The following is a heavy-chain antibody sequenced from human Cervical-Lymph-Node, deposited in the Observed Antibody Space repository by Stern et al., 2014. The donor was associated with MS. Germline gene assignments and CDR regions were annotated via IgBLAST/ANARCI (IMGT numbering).Heavy chain of an antibody. J-gene: IGHJ3*01. D-gene: IGHD1-1*01. CDR3: ARERKVERSARVFVSFDV. CDR1: GASFTDNY. CDR2: INHSVKS. V-gene: IGHV4-34*01. Sequence: QVQLQQGDAGLSRPSETLSLTCAVHGASFTDNYWSWIRQTPGKGLEWIGEINHSVKSPHNRSLMSRFTLSVDTSKNQFSLKLNSVTAADTAVYYCARERKVERSARVFVSFDVWGQGTLLTVSS.